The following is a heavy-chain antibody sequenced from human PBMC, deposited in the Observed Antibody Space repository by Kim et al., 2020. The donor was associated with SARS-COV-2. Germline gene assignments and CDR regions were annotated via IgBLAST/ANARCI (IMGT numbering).Heavy chain of an antibody. CDR3: ARDEDYSSGNDAFDI. CDR1: GFTFSSYS. J-gene: IGHJ3*02. CDR2: ISSSSSYI. Sequence: GGSLRLSCAASGFTFSSYSMNWVRQAPGKGLEWVSRISSSSSYIYYADSVKGRFTISRDNAKNSLYLQMNSLRAEDTAVYYCARDEDYSSGNDAFDIWGQGTMLTVSS. D-gene: IGHD2-15*01. V-gene: IGHV3-21*01.